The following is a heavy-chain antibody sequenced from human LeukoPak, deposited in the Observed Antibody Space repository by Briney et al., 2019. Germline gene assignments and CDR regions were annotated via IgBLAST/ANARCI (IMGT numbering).Heavy chain of an antibody. Sequence: GGSLRLSCAASGFTFSSYAMSWVRQAPGKGLEWVSAISGSGGSTYYADSVKGRFTISRDNSKNTLYLQMNSLRAEDTAVYYCAKDPHYYYDSSGYYSDYWGQGTWSPSPQ. CDR2: ISGSGGST. CDR1: GFTFSSYA. J-gene: IGHJ4*02. CDR3: AKDPHYYYDSSGYYSDY. V-gene: IGHV3-23*01. D-gene: IGHD3-22*01.